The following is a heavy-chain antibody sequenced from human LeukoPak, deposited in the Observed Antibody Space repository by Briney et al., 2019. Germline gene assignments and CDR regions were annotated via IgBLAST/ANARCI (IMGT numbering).Heavy chain of an antibody. J-gene: IGHJ4*02. D-gene: IGHD3-10*01. Sequence: GASVKVSCTASGYTFTGYYMHWVRQAPGQGLEWMGRINPNSGGTNYAQKFQGRVTMTRDTSISTAYMELSRLRSDDTAVYYCARGTYYYGSGSRDWGQGTLVTVSS. CDR1: GYTFTGYY. V-gene: IGHV1-2*06. CDR3: ARGTYYYGSGSRD. CDR2: INPNSGGT.